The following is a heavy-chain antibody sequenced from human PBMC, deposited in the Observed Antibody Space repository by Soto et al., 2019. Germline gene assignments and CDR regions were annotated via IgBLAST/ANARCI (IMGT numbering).Heavy chain of an antibody. Sequence: PQSVTCTVAGDYIRSSTCYWSRIRQPPGKGLEWIGTIFYSGSTYYNPSLKSRVTISVDTSKNQFSLKLTSVTAADTALYYCARRYGWLYFDYWGQGSLATVSS. J-gene: IGHJ4*02. D-gene: IGHD3-10*01. CDR1: GDYIRSSTCY. CDR2: IFYSGST. CDR3: ARRYGWLYFDY. V-gene: IGHV4-39*01.